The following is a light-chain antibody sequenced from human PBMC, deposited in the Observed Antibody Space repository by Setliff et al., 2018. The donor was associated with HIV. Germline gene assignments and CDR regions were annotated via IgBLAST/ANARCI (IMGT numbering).Light chain of an antibody. J-gene: IGLJ2*01. CDR1: SSDFGSYNL. Sequence: QSALAQPASVSGSPGQSITISCAGASSDFGSYNLVSWYQQHPGKVPKLLICEGTKRPSGVSSRFSGSKSGNTASLTISGLQAEDEADYYCCSYAGDSSYVVFGGGTKGTVL. CDR3: CSYAGDSSYVV. CDR2: EGT. V-gene: IGLV2-23*01.